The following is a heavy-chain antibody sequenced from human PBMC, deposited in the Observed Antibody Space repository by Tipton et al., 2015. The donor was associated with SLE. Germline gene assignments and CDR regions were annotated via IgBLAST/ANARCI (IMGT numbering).Heavy chain of an antibody. J-gene: IGHJ4*02. CDR2: INHSGST. CDR1: GGSFSGYY. CDR3: ARGIRGTVDY. Sequence: TLSLTCAVYGGSFSGYYWSWIRQPPGKGLEWIGEINHSGSTNYNPSLKSRVTISVDTSKNQFSLKLSSVTAADTTVYYCARGIRGTVDYWGQGTLVTVPS. D-gene: IGHD3-16*01. V-gene: IGHV4-34*01.